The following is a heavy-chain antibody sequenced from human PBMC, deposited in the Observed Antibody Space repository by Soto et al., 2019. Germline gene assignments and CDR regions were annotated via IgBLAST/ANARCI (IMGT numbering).Heavy chain of an antibody. CDR2: IYYSGST. CDR1: GGSISSYY. V-gene: IGHV4-59*01. Sequence: PSETLSLTCTVSGGSISSYYWSWIRQPPGKGLEWIGYIYYSGSTNYNPSLKSRVTISVDTSKNQFSLKLSSVTAADTAVYYCARAGGGYSYGYYYYYGMDVWGQGTTVTVS. J-gene: IGHJ6*02. D-gene: IGHD5-18*01. CDR3: ARAGGGYSYGYYYYYGMDV.